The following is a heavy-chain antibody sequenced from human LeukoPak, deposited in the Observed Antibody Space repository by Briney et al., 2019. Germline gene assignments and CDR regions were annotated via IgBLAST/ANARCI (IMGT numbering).Heavy chain of an antibody. CDR2: ISAYNGNT. Sequence: GASLKVSSTPSVYTFTSYGISWVRQAPRPGLEWLRWISAYNGNTNYAKNLQARVTMTTDTSTSRAYLELRSLRSDDTAVYYCARVTLGYCTNGVCLSGYYFYYMGVWGKRTTGSVSS. D-gene: IGHD2-8*01. CDR1: VYTFTSYG. J-gene: IGHJ6*03. V-gene: IGHV1-18*01. CDR3: ARVTLGYCTNGVCLSGYYFYYMGV.